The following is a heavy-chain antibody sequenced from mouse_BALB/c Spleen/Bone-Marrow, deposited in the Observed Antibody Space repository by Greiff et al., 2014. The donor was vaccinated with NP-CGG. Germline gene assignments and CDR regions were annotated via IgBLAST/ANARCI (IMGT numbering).Heavy chain of an antibody. Sequence: VQVVESDAELVKPGASVKISCKASGYTFTDHAIHWVKQKPEQGLEWIGYISPGNGDFKYNEKFKGKATLTADKSSSTAYMQLSGLTSEDSAVYICRRSVGNPFDHWGQGTTLTVSS. V-gene: IGHV1S53*02. CDR1: GYTFTDHA. D-gene: IGHD2-1*01. CDR3: RRSVGNPFDH. J-gene: IGHJ2*01. CDR2: ISPGNGDF.